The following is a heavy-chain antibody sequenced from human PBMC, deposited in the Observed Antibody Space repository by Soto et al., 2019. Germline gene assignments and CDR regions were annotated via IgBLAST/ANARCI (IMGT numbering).Heavy chain of an antibody. CDR2: INNDGTST. D-gene: IGHD2-2*01. J-gene: IGHJ4*02. V-gene: IGHV3-74*01. CDR3: AREDSQRGFDY. CDR1: GFIFSSYW. Sequence: PGGSLRLSCAASGFIFSSYWMHWVRQAPGKGLVWVSRINNDGTSTTYADSVKGRFTISRDNAKNTLYLQMNSLRVEDTAVYYCAREDSQRGFDYWGQGNLVTVSS.